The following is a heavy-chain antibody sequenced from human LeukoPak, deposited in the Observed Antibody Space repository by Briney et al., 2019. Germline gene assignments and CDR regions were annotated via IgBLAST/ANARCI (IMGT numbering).Heavy chain of an antibody. Sequence: TGGSLRLSCAASGFTFSSYSMNWVRQAPGKGLEWVSSISSSSSYIYYADSVKGRFTISRDNAKNSLYLQMNRLRAEDTAVYYCARKGLWELPDYWGQGTLVTVSS. CDR2: ISSSSSYI. CDR3: ARKGLWELPDY. V-gene: IGHV3-21*01. D-gene: IGHD1-26*01. J-gene: IGHJ4*02. CDR1: GFTFSSYS.